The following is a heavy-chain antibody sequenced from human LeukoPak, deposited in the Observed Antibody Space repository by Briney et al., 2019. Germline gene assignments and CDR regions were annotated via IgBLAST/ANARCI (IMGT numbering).Heavy chain of an antibody. CDR2: IHLDGINR. CDR3: VRDPHSGSYSYFDY. V-gene: IGHV3-74*01. J-gene: IGHJ4*02. Sequence: PGGALRLSCVASGFTFSDYWMHWVRQAPGKGLEGVSRIHLDGINRHYAHSVRGRFTVSRDNAKNTLYLQMNSLRAEDTAVYYCVRDPHSGSYSYFDYWGQGNLVTVSS. D-gene: IGHD1-26*01. CDR1: GFTFSDYW.